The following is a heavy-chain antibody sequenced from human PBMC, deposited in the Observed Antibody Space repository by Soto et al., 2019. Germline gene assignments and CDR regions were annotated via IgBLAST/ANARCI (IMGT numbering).Heavy chain of an antibody. CDR3: AKDLGGLHQPLYFDY. J-gene: IGHJ4*02. Sequence: PGGSLRLSCAASGFTFSSYAMSWVRQAPGKGLEWVSAISGSGGSTYYADSVKGRFTISRDNSKNTLYLQMNSLRAEDTAVYYCAKDLGGLHQPLYFDYWGQGTLVTVSS. D-gene: IGHD4-4*01. V-gene: IGHV3-23*01. CDR1: GFTFSSYA. CDR2: ISGSGGST.